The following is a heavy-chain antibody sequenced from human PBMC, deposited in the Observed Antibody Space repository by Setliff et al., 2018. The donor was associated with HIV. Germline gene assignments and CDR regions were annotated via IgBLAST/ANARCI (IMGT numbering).Heavy chain of an antibody. D-gene: IGHD5-18*01. Sequence: GSLRLSCAASGFTFSSYWMYWVRQAPGKGLVWVSRINSDGSSTSYADSVKGRFTISRDDAKNTLFLQMNGLRAEDTAVYYCARDVKGYIYGSTYWYFDLWGRGTLVTVSS. CDR2: INSDGSST. V-gene: IGHV3-74*01. J-gene: IGHJ2*01. CDR3: ARDVKGYIYGSTYWYFDL. CDR1: GFTFSSYW.